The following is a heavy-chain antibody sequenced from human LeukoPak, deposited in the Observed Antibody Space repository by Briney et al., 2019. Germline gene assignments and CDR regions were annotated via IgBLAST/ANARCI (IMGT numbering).Heavy chain of an antibody. Sequence: EASVKVSCKVSGYTLTELSMHWVRQAPGKGLEWMGGFDPEDGETIHAQKFQGRVTMTEDTSTDTAYMELSSLRSEDTAVYYCATWYSSSWSPFDYWGQGTLVTVSS. CDR3: ATWYSSSWSPFDY. CDR1: GYTLTELS. D-gene: IGHD6-13*01. J-gene: IGHJ4*02. CDR2: FDPEDGET. V-gene: IGHV1-24*01.